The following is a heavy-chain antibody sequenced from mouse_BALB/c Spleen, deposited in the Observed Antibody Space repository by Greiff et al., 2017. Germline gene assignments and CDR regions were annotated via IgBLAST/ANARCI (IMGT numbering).Heavy chain of an antibody. J-gene: IGHJ2*01. Sequence: EVKLVESGPSLVKPSQTLSLTCSVTGDSITGGYWNWIRKFPGNKLEYMGYISYSGSTYYNPSLKSRISITRDTSKNQYYLQLNSVTTEDTATYYCARYGGITYYFDYWGQGTTLTVSS. D-gene: IGHD2-4*01. V-gene: IGHV3-8*02. CDR3: ARYGGITYYFDY. CDR1: GDSITGGY. CDR2: ISYSGST.